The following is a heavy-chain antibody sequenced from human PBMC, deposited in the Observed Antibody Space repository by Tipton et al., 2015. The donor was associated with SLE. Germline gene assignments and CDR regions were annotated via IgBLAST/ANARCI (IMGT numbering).Heavy chain of an antibody. CDR1: GGSIRNPSYY. CDR3: ARDKHSSSDY. Sequence: TLSLTCTVSGGSIRNPSYYWSWIRQPAGKGLEWIGTIYHSGSTYYNPSLKSRVTISMDTSNNQFSLRLSSVTAADTAVYYCARDKHSSSDYWGQGALVTVSS. J-gene: IGHJ4*02. CDR2: IYHSGST. D-gene: IGHD6-13*01. V-gene: IGHV4-61*02.